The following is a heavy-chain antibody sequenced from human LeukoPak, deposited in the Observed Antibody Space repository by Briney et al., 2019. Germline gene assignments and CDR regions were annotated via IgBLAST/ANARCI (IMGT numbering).Heavy chain of an antibody. D-gene: IGHD1-26*01. J-gene: IGHJ4*02. V-gene: IGHV3-30*18. Sequence: PGTSLRLSCAASGFSFTTYGMHWVRQAPLKGLEWLAAISYDGRNQNYADSVKGRFTIFRDNSQNTLYLQMNSLRAEDTALYCCVKDRTINGRSSPFDSWGQGTLVTVSS. CDR3: VKDRTINGRSSPFDS. CDR2: ISYDGRNQ. CDR1: GFSFTTYG.